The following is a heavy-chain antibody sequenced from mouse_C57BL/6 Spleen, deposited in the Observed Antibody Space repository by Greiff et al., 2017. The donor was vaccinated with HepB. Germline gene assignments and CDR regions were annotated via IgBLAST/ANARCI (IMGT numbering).Heavy chain of an antibody. V-gene: IGHV14-4*01. CDR1: GFNIKDDY. CDR2: IDPENGDT. Sequence: EVQLQQSGAELVRPGASVKLSCTASGFNIKDDYMHWVKQRPEQGLEWIGWIDPENGDTEYASKFQGKATITADTSSNTAYLQLSSLTSEDTAVYYCTTGRGYGSSYLYYFDYWGQGTTLTVSS. J-gene: IGHJ2*01. D-gene: IGHD1-1*01. CDR3: TTGRGYGSSYLYYFDY.